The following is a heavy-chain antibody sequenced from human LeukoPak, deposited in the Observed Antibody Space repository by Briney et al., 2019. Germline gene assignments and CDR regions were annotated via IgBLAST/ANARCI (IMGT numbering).Heavy chain of an antibody. CDR3: ARDRVQWIQLWVDAFDI. J-gene: IGHJ3*02. CDR1: GYTFTSYG. D-gene: IGHD5-18*01. CDR2: ISAYNGNT. Sequence: GASVKVSCKASGYTFTSYGISWVRQAPGQGLEWMGWISAYNGNTNYAQKLQGRVTMTTDTSTSTAYMELRSLRSDDTAVYYCARDRVQWIQLWVDAFDIWGQGTMVTVSS. V-gene: IGHV1-18*01.